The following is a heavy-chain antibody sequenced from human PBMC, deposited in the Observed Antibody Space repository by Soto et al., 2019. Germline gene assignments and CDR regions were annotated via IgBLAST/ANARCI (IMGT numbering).Heavy chain of an antibody. CDR3: ASGPYYVLIWNFCYIDV. J-gene: IGHJ6*03. CDR2: MPYSGSP. D-gene: IGHD3-16*01. CDR1: GGSISGHY. V-gene: IGHV4-59*11. Sequence: QVQLQESGPGLVKPSETLSLSCSVSGGSISGHYWSWVRQTPGKGLEWIGYMPYSGSPNYNPSLKSRVTISVDTSKDHFSLRLTSLAAADTAVYYCASGPYYVLIWNFCYIDVLGKGTTVTV.